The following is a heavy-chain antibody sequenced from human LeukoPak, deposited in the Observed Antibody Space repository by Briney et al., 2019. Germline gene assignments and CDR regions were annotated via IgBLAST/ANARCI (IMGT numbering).Heavy chain of an antibody. J-gene: IGHJ4*02. Sequence: GGSLRLSCAASGLTFSSHWMHWVRQAPGKGLVWVSRITNDGSSTTYADSVKGRFTISRDNAKNMLYLQVNSLRAEDTAVYYYATQQGGNPAYWGQGTLVTVSS. CDR3: ATQQGGNPAY. V-gene: IGHV3-74*01. CDR2: ITNDGSST. CDR1: GLTFSSHW. D-gene: IGHD1-14*01.